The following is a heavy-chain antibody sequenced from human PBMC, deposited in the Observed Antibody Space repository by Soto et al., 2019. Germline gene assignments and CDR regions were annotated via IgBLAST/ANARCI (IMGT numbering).Heavy chain of an antibody. CDR2: IRPSGDNT. D-gene: IGHD2-15*01. Sequence: EVQLLESGGGLVQPGGSLRLSCAASGFPFSTYEMSWVRQAPGKGLDWVSVIRPSGDNTYYADSVKGRFTISRDNSKNTLYLQMNSLRAEATALYYCVKGGWLDYWGQGTVVTVSS. V-gene: IGHV3-23*01. CDR3: VKGGWLDY. J-gene: IGHJ4*02. CDR1: GFPFSTYE.